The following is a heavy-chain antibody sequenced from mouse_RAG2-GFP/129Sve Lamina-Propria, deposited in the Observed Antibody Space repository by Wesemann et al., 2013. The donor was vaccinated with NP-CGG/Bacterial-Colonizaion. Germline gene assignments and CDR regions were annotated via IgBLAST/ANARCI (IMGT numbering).Heavy chain of an antibody. CDR2: IHPNSGST. CDR1: GYTFTSYW. V-gene: IGHV1-64*01. D-gene: IGHD1-1*01. CDR3: ADYGSSDWDY. J-gene: IGHJ2*01. Sequence: VQLQQSGPVLVKPGASVKLSCKASGYTFTSYWMHWVKQRPGQGLEWIGMIHPNSGSTNYNEKFKSKATLTVDKSSSTAYMQLNSLTSEDSAVYYCADYGSSDWDYWGQGTTLTVSS.